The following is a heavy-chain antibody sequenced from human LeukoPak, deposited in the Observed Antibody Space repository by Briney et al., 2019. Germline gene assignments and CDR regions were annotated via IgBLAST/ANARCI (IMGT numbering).Heavy chain of an antibody. CDR2: IYYSGST. CDR1: GGSIGSYY. CDR3: ARAGSQYSYDGSGNYHEWYYYMDV. V-gene: IGHV4-59*12. Sequence: PSETLSLTCTVSGGSIGSYYWSWIRQPPGKGLEWIGYIYYSGSTNYNPSLKSRVTISVDTSKNQFSLKLSPVTAADTAVYYCARAGSQYSYDGSGNYHEWYYYMDVWGKGTTVTVSS. D-gene: IGHD3-22*01. J-gene: IGHJ6*03.